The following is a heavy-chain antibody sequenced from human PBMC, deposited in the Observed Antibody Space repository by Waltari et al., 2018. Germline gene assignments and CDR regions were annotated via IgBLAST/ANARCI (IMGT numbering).Heavy chain of an antibody. CDR3: ARGHRGSRPL. CDR1: GFTFSSYS. CDR2: IYSGGSA. J-gene: IGHJ4*02. V-gene: IGHV3-53*01. Sequence: EVRLVESGGDLVQPGGSLRLSCAASGFTFSSYSMNWVRQAPGKGLEWVSVIYSGGSANYTDSVKGRFIVSRDNSRNTLYLQMNGLRADDTAIYYCARGHRGSRPLWGQGTLVTVSS. D-gene: IGHD3-10*01.